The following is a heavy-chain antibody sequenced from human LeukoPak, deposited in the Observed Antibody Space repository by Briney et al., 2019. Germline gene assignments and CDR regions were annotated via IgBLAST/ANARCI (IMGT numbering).Heavy chain of an antibody. Sequence: GGSLRLSCAASGFTFSRYEMNWVRQAPGKGLEWVSYISSSGSTIYYADSVKGRFTISRDNAKNSLYLQMNSLRAEDTAVYYCAKNYGSGSPDYWGQGTLVTVSS. CDR2: ISSSGSTI. CDR3: AKNYGSGSPDY. V-gene: IGHV3-48*03. CDR1: GFTFSRYE. D-gene: IGHD3-10*01. J-gene: IGHJ4*02.